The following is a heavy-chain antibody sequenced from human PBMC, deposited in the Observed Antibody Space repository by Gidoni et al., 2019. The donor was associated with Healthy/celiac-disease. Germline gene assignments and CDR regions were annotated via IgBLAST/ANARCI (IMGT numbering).Heavy chain of an antibody. CDR2: ISSSSSYI. CDR1: GFTFSSYS. J-gene: IGHJ6*02. Sequence: EVQLVESGGGLVKPGGSLRLSCAASGFTFSSYSMNWVRQAPGKGLEWVSSISSSSSYIYYADSVKGRFTISRDNAKNSLYLQMNSLRAEDTAVYYCARDSYYDILSIPHYYYYYGMDVWGQGTTVTVSS. D-gene: IGHD3-9*01. CDR3: ARDSYYDILSIPHYYYYYGMDV. V-gene: IGHV3-21*01.